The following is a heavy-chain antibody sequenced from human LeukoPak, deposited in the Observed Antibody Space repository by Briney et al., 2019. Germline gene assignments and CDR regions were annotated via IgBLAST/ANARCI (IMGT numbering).Heavy chain of an antibody. D-gene: IGHD3-10*01. CDR3: ASQPYYYGSGSYYLDY. V-gene: IGHV4-39*07. Sequence: PSETLSLTCTVSGGSISSSSYYWGWIRQPPGKGLEWIGSIYYSGSTYYNPSLKSRVTISVDTSKNQFSLKLSSVTAADTAVYYCASQPYYYGSGSYYLDYWGQGTLVTVSS. CDR2: IYYSGST. J-gene: IGHJ4*02. CDR1: GGSISSSSYY.